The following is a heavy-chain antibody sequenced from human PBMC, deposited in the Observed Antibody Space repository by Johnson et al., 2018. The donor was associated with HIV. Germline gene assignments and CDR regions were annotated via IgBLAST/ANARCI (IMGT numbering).Heavy chain of an antibody. CDR1: RFTFSSYA. D-gene: IGHD3-22*01. CDR3: APHFYDDSGIPAAAFHN. CDR2: ISFSGG. V-gene: IGHV3-23*04. Sequence: VQLVESGGGVVQPGRSLRLSCAASRFTFSSYAMSRDRQAPVKGLDWVSVISFSGGKGRFSISRDSSTNTLFLHLHTLRAEDTALYYCAPHFYDDSGIPAAAFHNWGQGTMVTVSS. J-gene: IGHJ3*02.